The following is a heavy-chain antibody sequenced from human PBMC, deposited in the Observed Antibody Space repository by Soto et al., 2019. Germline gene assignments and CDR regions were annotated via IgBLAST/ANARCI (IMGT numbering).Heavy chain of an antibody. V-gene: IGHV4-34*01. CDR2: INHSGST. D-gene: IGHD2-15*01. CDR3: ARASPRVCSGGSCYSGRDY. Sequence: QVPLQQWGAGLLKPSETLSLTCAVYGGSFSGYYWSWIRQPPGKGLAWIGEINHSGSTNYNPSLKMRVPTSVDSSKNQFALKLRAVTAAAPAVDYSARASPRVCSGGSCYSGRDYCGQGTLGTVSS. CDR1: GGSFSGYY. J-gene: IGHJ4*02.